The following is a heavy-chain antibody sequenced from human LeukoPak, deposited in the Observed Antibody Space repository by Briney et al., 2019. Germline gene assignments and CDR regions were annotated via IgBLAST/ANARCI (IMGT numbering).Heavy chain of an antibody. Sequence: PGGFLRLSCAASGFTFSSRAMSWVRQVPGGGLEWVSSITGSVDSTYYVGAVKGRLTISRDNSKNTVNLQMNNLGVEDTAVYFCARDGDKTVTGTLDNWGPEPLDPVSS. J-gene: IGHJ4*02. CDR3: ARDGDKTVTGTLDN. CDR1: GFTFSSRA. CDR2: ITGSVDST. V-gene: IGHV3-23*01. D-gene: IGHD1/OR15-1a*01.